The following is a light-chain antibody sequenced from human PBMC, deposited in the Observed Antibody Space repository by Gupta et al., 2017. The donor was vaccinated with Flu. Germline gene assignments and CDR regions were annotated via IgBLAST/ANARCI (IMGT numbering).Light chain of an antibody. CDR1: QNVYKY. CDR3: RQRNTWPRT. J-gene: IGKJ1*01. V-gene: IGKV3-11*01. Sequence: EITLTQSPATLSFAPGEGATLSCRASQNVYKYLSWYQQKPGHPPRLLIYDASTRATGVPARFSGSGSGTEFTLTVSNLEPEDFAVYYCRQRNTWPRTFGQGTRVEFK. CDR2: DAS.